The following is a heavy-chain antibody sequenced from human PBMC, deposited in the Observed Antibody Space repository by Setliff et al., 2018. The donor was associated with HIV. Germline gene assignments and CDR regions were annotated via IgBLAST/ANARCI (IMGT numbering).Heavy chain of an antibody. J-gene: IGHJ4*02. Sequence: GESLKISCAASGFTFNSFDIHWVRQATGEGLEWVSAIGTAGATYYAGSVKGRFTISRDNAKNSLSLQMNSLGAGDTAVYYCARDLWNYGMDSWGQGTLVTVSS. CDR3: ARDLWNYGMDS. CDR1: GFTFNSFD. CDR2: IGTAGAT. D-gene: IGHD1-7*01. V-gene: IGHV3-13*01.